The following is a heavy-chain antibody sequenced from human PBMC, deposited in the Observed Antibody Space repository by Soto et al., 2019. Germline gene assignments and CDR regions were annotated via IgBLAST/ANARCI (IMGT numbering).Heavy chain of an antibody. CDR1: GGTFSSFL. J-gene: IGHJ6*02. V-gene: IGHV1-69*01. CDR3: ILDCTSMSCYGYLGVDV. D-gene: IGHD2-2*01. Sequence: QVQLVQSGAEVKTPGSSVKVSCKASGGTFSSFLMGWVRQAPGQGLEWMGGIIPVFGRATYAQKFQGRVTITADEYTSTVYMELSGLKSADTAVYYCILDCTSMSCYGYLGVDVWGQGTTVTVSS. CDR2: IIPVFGRA.